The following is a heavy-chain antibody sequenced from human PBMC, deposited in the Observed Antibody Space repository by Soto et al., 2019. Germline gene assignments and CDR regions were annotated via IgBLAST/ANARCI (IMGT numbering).Heavy chain of an antibody. Sequence: SETLSLTCTVSGGSLDTYYWTWIRQPPGKGLEWIGYIYSSGSTNYNPSLKSRVTMAVDMSKNQCSLKLTSVTAADTAVYYCARARYNWNYWGQGALVTVSS. D-gene: IGHD1-20*01. V-gene: IGHV4-59*01. J-gene: IGHJ4*02. CDR1: GGSLDTYY. CDR3: ARARYNWNY. CDR2: IYSSGST.